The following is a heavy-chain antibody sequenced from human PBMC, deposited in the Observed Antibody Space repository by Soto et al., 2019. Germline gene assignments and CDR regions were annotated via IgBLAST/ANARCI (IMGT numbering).Heavy chain of an antibody. D-gene: IGHD5-18*01. CDR2: IYYSGST. V-gene: IGHV4-30-4*01. CDR3: ARVESGRGYSYGFDY. CDR1: GDSISSGDYY. Sequence: PSETLSLTCTVSGDSISSGDYYWSWIRQPSGKGLEWIGYIYYSGSTYYNPSLKSRVTISVDTSKNQFSLKLSSVTAADTAVYYCARVESGRGYSYGFDYWGQGTLVTVSS. J-gene: IGHJ4*02.